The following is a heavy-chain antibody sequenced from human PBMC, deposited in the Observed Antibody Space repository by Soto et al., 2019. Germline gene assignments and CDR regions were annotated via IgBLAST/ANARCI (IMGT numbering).Heavy chain of an antibody. V-gene: IGHV4-59*08. CDR2: IYYSGST. D-gene: IGHD3-10*01. Sequence: SETLSLTCTVSGGSISSYYWSWIRQPPGKGLEWIGYIYYSGSTNYNPSLKSRVTISVDTSKNQFSLKLNSMTAADTAVYYCAGHNYGSGSTYFDYWGQGPLVTVS. CDR1: GGSISSYY. J-gene: IGHJ4*02. CDR3: AGHNYGSGSTYFDY.